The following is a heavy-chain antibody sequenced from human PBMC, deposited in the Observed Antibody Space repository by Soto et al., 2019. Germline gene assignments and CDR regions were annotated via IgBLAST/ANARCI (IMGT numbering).Heavy chain of an antibody. Sequence: GASVKVSCKASGGTFSSYAISWVRQAPGQGLEWMGGIIPIFGTANYAQKFQGRVTITADKSTSTAYMELSSLRSEDTAVYYCARDRDYGDFLRAFDIWGQGTMVTVSS. D-gene: IGHD4-17*01. V-gene: IGHV1-69*06. CDR3: ARDRDYGDFLRAFDI. J-gene: IGHJ3*02. CDR1: GGTFSSYA. CDR2: IIPIFGTA.